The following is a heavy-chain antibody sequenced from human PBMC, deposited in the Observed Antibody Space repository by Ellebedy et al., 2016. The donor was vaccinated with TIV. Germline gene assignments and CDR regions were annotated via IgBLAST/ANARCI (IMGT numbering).Heavy chain of an antibody. CDR3: ARDLGISPGL. D-gene: IGHD1-26*01. CDR1: GFTFSRYW. V-gene: IGHV3-7*01. Sequence: GESLKISXAASGFTFSRYWMNWVRQAPGKGLEWVATIKQDGSDKYYVDSVKGQFTISRDNAKNSLYLQMNSLRVDDTAVYYCARDLGISPGLWGRGTLVTASS. J-gene: IGHJ2*01. CDR2: IKQDGSDK.